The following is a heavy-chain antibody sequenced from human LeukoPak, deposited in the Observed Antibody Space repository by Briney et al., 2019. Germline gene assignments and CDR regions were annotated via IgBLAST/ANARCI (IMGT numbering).Heavy chain of an antibody. J-gene: IGHJ3*02. CDR3: ARGGNYYDSSGYQGDDALDI. CDR1: GSTVSSNY. D-gene: IGHD3-22*01. V-gene: IGHV3-53*01. CDR2: IYGGGST. Sequence: GGSLRLSCAASGSTVSSNYMNWVRQAPGRGLEWVSLIYGGGSTFYADSVKGRFTISRDNSKNTLYLEINGLRAEDTAVYYCARGGNYYDSSGYQGDDALDIWGQGTMVTVST.